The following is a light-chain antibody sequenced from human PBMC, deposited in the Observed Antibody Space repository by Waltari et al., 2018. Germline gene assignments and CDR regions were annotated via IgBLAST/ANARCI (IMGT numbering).Light chain of an antibody. Sequence: QSALTQPASVSGSPGQSITISCTGTSSDVGGYNYVSWYQQHPGKAPKRMIYDVSNRPSGVSKRFSGSKSGNTASLTISGLQAEDEADYYCSSYTSSSTWVFGSGTKVTVL. CDR3: SSYTSSSTWV. V-gene: IGLV2-14*03. J-gene: IGLJ6*01. CDR1: SSDVGGYNY. CDR2: DVS.